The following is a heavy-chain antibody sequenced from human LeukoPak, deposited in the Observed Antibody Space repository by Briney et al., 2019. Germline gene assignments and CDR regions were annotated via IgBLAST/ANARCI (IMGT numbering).Heavy chain of an antibody. Sequence: SGPALVKPTQTLTLTCTFSGFSLSTSAMCVNWIRQPPGKALEWLARIDWDDDKYYTTSLKTRLTISKDTSKDQVVLTMTNMDPVDTATYYCARTTGDEIGGGRYFDYWGQGTLVTVSP. CDR1: GFSLSTSAMC. V-gene: IGHV2-70*11. CDR2: IDWDDDK. D-gene: IGHD3-16*01. J-gene: IGHJ4*02. CDR3: ARTTGDEIGGGRYFDY.